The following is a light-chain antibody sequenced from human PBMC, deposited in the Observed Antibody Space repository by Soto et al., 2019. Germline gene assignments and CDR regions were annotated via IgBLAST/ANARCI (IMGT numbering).Light chain of an antibody. CDR1: QGIGDT. CDR2: DTS. Sequence: EILMTQSPATPSVSPGEGATLSCRASQGIGDTLAWYQQKPGQTPRLLIYDTSIRATGVPARFSGSRSGAEFTLTISSLQSEDFAVYYCQHYVNWPLTFGGGTKVDIK. CDR3: QHYVNWPLT. J-gene: IGKJ4*01. V-gene: IGKV3-15*01.